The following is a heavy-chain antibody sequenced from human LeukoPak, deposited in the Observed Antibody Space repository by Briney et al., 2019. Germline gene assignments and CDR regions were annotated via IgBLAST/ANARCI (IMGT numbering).Heavy chain of an antibody. J-gene: IGHJ4*02. CDR3: ARGGGLNTNFDY. D-gene: IGHD2-15*01. V-gene: IGHV3-7*01. CDR2: TKPDGSAE. Sequence: GGSLRLSCAASEFTFRNYWMGWVRQAPGKGLEWVANTKPDGSAEYYADSVRGRFTTSRDNANNFLYLQMNSLRAEDTAVYYCARGGGLNTNFDYWGQGTLVTVSS. CDR1: EFTFRNYW.